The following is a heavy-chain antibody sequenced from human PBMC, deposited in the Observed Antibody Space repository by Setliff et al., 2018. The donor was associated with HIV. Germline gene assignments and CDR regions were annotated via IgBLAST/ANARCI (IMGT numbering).Heavy chain of an antibody. D-gene: IGHD3-22*01. CDR1: GGSISSGGYY. V-gene: IGHV4-31*03. Sequence: SETLSLTCTVSGGSISSGGYYWSWTRQHPGKGLEWIGFIYYSGSTYYNPSLKSRVTISVDPSKNQFSLKLSSVTAADTAVYYCARDRRNTYYYESSGYSGAFDIWGQGTMVTVSS. CDR2: IYYSGST. J-gene: IGHJ3*02. CDR3: ARDRRNTYYYESSGYSGAFDI.